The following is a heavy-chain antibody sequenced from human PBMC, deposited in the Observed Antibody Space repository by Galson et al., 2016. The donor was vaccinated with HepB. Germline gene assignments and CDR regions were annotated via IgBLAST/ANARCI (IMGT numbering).Heavy chain of an antibody. CDR1: GGSFGAYF. Sequence: SETLSLTCAVNGGSFGAYFWTWIRQPPGKGLEWIGEIDYSGNNKYNPSLKGRFTMSVDTSKTQFSLKLSSVTAADTAVYYCARHSHTVGLDFWGQGTLVTVSS. D-gene: IGHD1-26*01. CDR3: ARHSHTVGLDF. J-gene: IGHJ4*02. V-gene: IGHV4-34*01. CDR2: IDYSGNN.